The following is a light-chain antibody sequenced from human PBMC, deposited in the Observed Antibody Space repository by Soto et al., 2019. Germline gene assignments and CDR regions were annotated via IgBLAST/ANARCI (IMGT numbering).Light chain of an antibody. CDR3: QQYDNPL. Sequence: DIQMTQSPSSLSASVGDRVTITCQASQDISNYLNWYQQKPGKAPKLLIYDASNLETGVPSRFSGSGSGTDFTFTISSLQPEDIATYYCQQYDNPLFGPGTKVAIK. CDR1: QDISNY. CDR2: DAS. J-gene: IGKJ3*01. V-gene: IGKV1-33*01.